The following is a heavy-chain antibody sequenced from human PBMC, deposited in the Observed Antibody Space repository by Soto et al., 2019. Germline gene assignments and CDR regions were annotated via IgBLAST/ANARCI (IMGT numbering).Heavy chain of an antibody. Sequence: EVQLLESGGGLVKPGGSLRLSCAASGFAFGRYALSWVRQAPGKGLEWVSAMGGSVDSKSYADSVKGRFTISRDDPKNTLFLEMNSLRPEDTVIYFCARDQISGWYDNWGQGTLVTVSS. CDR3: ARDQISGWYDN. CDR2: MGGSVDSK. D-gene: IGHD6-19*01. J-gene: IGHJ5*02. CDR1: GFAFGRYA. V-gene: IGHV3-23*01.